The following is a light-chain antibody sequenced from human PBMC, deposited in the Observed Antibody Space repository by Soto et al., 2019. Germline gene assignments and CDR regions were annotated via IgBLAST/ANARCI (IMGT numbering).Light chain of an antibody. V-gene: IGKV1-39*01. J-gene: IGKJ1*01. CDR1: QSISSY. CDR3: QQSYSTLGT. CDR2: AAS. Sequence: DIHMTHSPASLSSSLGDRVTGTCRASQSISSYLNWYQQKPGKAPKLLIYAASSLQSGVPSRFSGSGSGTDFTLTISSLQPEDFATYYCQQSYSTLGTFGQGTKVDIK.